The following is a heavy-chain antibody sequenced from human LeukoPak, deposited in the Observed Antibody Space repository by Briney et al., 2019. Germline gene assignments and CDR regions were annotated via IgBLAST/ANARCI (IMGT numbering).Heavy chain of an antibody. V-gene: IGHV3-23*01. J-gene: IGHJ5*02. D-gene: IGHD5-18*01. Sequence: GGSLRLSCAASGFTLSSYAMSWVRQAPGKGLEWVSAISGSGGNTYYADSVKGRFTISRDNSKNTLFLQMNSLRAEDTAIYFCAKAVDTAIVTSDRWGQGTLVTVSS. CDR3: AKAVDTAIVTSDR. CDR2: ISGSGGNT. CDR1: GFTLSSYA.